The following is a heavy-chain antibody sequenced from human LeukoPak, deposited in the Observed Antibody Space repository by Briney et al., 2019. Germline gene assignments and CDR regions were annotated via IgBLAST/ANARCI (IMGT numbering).Heavy chain of an antibody. CDR3: ARGRVWATFYHYCIDV. V-gene: IGHV4-34*01. CDR1: GGSLSDNY. Sequence: SETLSLTCGVSGGSLSDNYWTWLRQLPGEGLEWMGEINHSGVTNYNPSLKSRVSITIGTSKNQNSPNMNLGTPADTASSYGARGRVWATFYHYCIDVWGQGAPVTVSS. D-gene: IGHD3-16*01. CDR2: INHSGVT. J-gene: IGHJ6*02.